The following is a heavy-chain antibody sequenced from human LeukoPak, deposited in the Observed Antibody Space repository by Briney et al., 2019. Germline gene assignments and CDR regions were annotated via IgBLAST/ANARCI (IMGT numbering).Heavy chain of an antibody. CDR1: GYTFTSYG. Sequence: GASVKVSCKASGYTFTSYGISWVRQAPGQGLEWIGWISAYNGNTNYAQKLQGRVTMTTDTSTSTAYMELSSLRSEDTAVYYCARRSGSGRNPSHIWGRGTMVTVSS. CDR3: ARRSGSGRNPSHI. V-gene: IGHV1-18*01. CDR2: ISAYNGNT. J-gene: IGHJ3*02. D-gene: IGHD3-10*01.